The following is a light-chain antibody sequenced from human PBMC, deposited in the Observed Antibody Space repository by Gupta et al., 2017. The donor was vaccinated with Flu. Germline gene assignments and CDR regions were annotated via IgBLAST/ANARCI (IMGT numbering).Light chain of an antibody. V-gene: IGLV3-21*02. CDR3: QVWDSINNHVV. Sequence: SYVLNQHHPVSVAPGQTATRTCGGKNMGRKSVQGYQQRPGQAPVVVVYDDWDRHSGIPDRCSGSNSVNTATLTISRAEARYEADYYCQVWDSINNHVVFGGGKKRTVL. CDR2: DDW. J-gene: IGLJ2*01. CDR1: NMGRKS.